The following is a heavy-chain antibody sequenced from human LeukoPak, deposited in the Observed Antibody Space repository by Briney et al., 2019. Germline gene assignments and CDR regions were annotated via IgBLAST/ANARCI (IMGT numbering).Heavy chain of an antibody. CDR2: ISWNSGSI. CDR3: AKDWSGYGYGLLFDY. Sequence: GRSLRLSCAASGFTFDDYAMHWVRQAPGKGLEWVSGISWNSGSIGYADSVKGRFTISRDNAKNSLYLQMNSLRAEDTALYYCAKDWSGYGYGLLFDYWGQGTLVTVSS. D-gene: IGHD5-18*01. V-gene: IGHV3-9*01. J-gene: IGHJ4*02. CDR1: GFTFDDYA.